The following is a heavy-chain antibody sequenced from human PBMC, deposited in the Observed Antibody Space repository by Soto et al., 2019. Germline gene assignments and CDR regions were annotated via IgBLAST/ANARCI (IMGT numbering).Heavy chain of an antibody. V-gene: IGHV3-48*03. CDR3: ARGETAMVYGRFDP. J-gene: IGHJ5*02. CDR1: GFTCRTFE. Sequence: GSLKLSCSAFGFTCRTFEMSWIREAPGKWLEWIAYLSSSSRTIYYADSVKGRFTISRDNDRNSLSLQMNSLRDEDTAVYYFARGETAMVYGRFDPWGQEPLVTVSS. CDR2: LSSSSRTI. D-gene: IGHD5-18*01.